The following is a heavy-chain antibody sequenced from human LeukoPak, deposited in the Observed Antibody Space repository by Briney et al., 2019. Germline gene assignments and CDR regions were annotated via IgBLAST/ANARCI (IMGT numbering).Heavy chain of an antibody. V-gene: IGHV6-1*01. Sequence: SQTLSLTCAISGDSVSRNSASWNWIRQSPSRGLEWLGRTYYRSKWYNDYAVSVKSRITINPDTSKNQFSLQLNSLTPEDTAVYYCARGGSGVVVSLFDYWGQRTLVTVSS. CDR2: TYYRSKWYN. D-gene: IGHD2-2*01. CDR1: GDSVSRNSAS. J-gene: IGHJ4*02. CDR3: ARGGSGVVVSLFDY.